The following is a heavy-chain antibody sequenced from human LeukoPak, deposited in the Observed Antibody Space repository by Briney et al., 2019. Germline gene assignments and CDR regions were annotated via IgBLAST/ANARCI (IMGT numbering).Heavy chain of an antibody. J-gene: IGHJ4*02. V-gene: IGHV4-59*01. Sequence: SETLSLTCTVSGGSISSYYWSWIRQPPGKGLEWIGYIYYSGSTNYNPSLKSRVTISVDTSKNQFSLKLSSVTAADTAVYYCARGAVWNDGLGADYWGQGTLVTVSS. CDR1: GGSISSYY. CDR3: ARGAVWNDGLGADY. CDR2: IYYSGST. D-gene: IGHD1-1*01.